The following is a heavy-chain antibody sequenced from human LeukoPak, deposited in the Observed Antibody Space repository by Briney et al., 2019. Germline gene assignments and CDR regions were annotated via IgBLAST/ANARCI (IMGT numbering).Heavy chain of an antibody. J-gene: IGHJ4*02. CDR3: AKIYSYGRQNYFDY. Sequence: GGSLRLSCAASGFTFGNYGMSWVRQAPGKGLEWVSGINWNGGSTGYADSVEGRFTISRDNAKNSQYLQMNSLSVEDTALYYCAKIYSYGRQNYFDYWGQGTLVTVSS. CDR2: INWNGGST. CDR1: GFTFGNYG. V-gene: IGHV3-20*04. D-gene: IGHD5-18*01.